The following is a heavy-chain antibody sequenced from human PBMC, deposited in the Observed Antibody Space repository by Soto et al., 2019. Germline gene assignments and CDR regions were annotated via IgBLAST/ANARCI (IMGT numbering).Heavy chain of an antibody. CDR2: IYYSGST. J-gene: IGHJ4*02. CDR3: ARVNRGNWNQPGFDY. D-gene: IGHD1-20*01. CDR1: GGSISSSSYY. V-gene: IGHV4-39*07. Sequence: SETLSLICTVSGGSISSSSYYWGWIRQPPGKGLEWIGSIYYSGSTYYNPSLKSRVTISVDTSKNQFSLKLSSVTAADTAVYYCARVNRGNWNQPGFDYWGQGTLVTVSS.